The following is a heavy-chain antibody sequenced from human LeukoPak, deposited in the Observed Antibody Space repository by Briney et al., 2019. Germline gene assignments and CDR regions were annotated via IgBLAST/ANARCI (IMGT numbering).Heavy chain of an antibody. CDR1: GFTFSSYT. J-gene: IGHJ4*02. CDR3: AKDGGLWVSAHWGDS. D-gene: IGHD7-27*01. CDR2: ITTGDGNT. V-gene: IGHV3-23*01. Sequence: GGSLRLSCTASGFTFSSYTMTWARQAPGKGLKWVSTITTGDGNTYYADSVKGRFTVSRDDSKNTLYLQMNSLRAEDTAVYYCAKDGGLWVSAHWGDSWGRGTLVTVSS.